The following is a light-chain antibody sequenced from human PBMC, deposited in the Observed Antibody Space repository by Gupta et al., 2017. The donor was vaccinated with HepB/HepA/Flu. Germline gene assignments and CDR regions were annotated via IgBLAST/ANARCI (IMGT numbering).Light chain of an antibody. J-gene: IGKJ4*01. CDR1: QGIRSH. V-gene: IGKV1-9*01. Sequence: IYLTQSPPFLSASAGDKVTITCRASQGIRSHLAWYQQKPGRAPELLVYSASTLQSDVPSRTGGSGSATEFPLTISDLQPDDFATYYCHQLGHYPLSFGGGTKV. CDR2: SAS. CDR3: HQLGHYPLS.